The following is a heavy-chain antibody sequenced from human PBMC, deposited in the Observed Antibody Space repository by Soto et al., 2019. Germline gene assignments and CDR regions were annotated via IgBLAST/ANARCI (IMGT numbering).Heavy chain of an antibody. Sequence: QVQLQESGPGLVKPSQPLSLTCTVSGGSISSGSFYWTWIRQHPGKGLEFIGYIYYSGDTYYNPSIRSRVIISLATSKNQCSLRLNSVTAADTAVYYCAREWSGGRRDGNPDKYYGMDVWGQGTKVTVSS. CDR3: AREWSGGRRDGNPDKYYGMDV. CDR2: IYYSGDT. D-gene: IGHD2-15*01. CDR1: GGSISSGSFY. V-gene: IGHV4-31*03. J-gene: IGHJ6*02.